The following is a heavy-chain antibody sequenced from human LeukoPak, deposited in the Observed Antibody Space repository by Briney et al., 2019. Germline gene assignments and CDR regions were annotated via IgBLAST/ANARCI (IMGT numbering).Heavy chain of an antibody. D-gene: IGHD2-21*01. Sequence: PSETLSLTCTVSGGSMSGYYWTWIRQPAGKGLEWIGRIYTSGNTNYNPSLKSRVTMSVDTSKNQFSLGVTSVTAADTAVYYCARGSELLRDGFDIWGQGTMVTVSS. CDR3: ARGSELLRDGFDI. V-gene: IGHV4-4*07. J-gene: IGHJ3*02. CDR1: GGSMSGYY. CDR2: IYTSGNT.